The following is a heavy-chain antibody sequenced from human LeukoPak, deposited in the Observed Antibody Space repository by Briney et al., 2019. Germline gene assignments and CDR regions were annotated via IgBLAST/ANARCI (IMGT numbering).Heavy chain of an antibody. D-gene: IGHD3-22*01. Sequence: PGGSLRLSCAASGFTVSSNYMSWVRQAPGKGLEWVSVIYSGGSTYYADSVKGRFTISRDNSKNTLYLQINSLRAEDTAVYYCARVEARITMIVVANQGAFDIWGQGTMVTVSS. V-gene: IGHV3-66*01. CDR2: IYSGGST. J-gene: IGHJ3*02. CDR3: ARVEARITMIVVANQGAFDI. CDR1: GFTVSSNY.